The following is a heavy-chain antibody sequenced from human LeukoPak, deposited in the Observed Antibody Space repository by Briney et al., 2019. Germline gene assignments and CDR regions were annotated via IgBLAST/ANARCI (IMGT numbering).Heavy chain of an antibody. CDR2: INWNGGST. J-gene: IGHJ4*02. V-gene: IGHV3-20*04. D-gene: IGHD3-10*01. CDR1: GFTFDDYG. CDR3: ARGARGVSGYYFDY. Sequence: GGSLGLSCAASGFTFDDYGMSWVRQAPGKGLEWVSGINWNGGSTGYANSVKGRFTISRDNAKNSLYLQMNSLRAEDTALYYCARGARGVSGYYFDYWGQGTLVTVSS.